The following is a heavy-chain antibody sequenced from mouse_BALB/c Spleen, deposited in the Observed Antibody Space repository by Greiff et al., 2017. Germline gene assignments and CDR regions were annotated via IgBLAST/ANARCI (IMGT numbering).Heavy chain of an antibody. V-gene: IGHV2-6-4*01. CDR3: ARNWEYGNYKGAY. Sequence: VMLVESGPGLVAPSQSLSITCTVSGFSLSRYSVHWVRQPPGKGLEWLGMIWGGGSTDYNSALKSRLSISKDNSKSQVFLKMNSLQTDDTAMYYCARNWEYGNYKGAYWGQGTLVTVSA. J-gene: IGHJ3*01. CDR2: IWGGGST. CDR1: GFSLSRYS. D-gene: IGHD2-10*02.